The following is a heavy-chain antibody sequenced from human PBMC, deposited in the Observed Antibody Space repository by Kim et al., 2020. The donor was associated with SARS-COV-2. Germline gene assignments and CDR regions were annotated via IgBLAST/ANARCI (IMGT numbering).Heavy chain of an antibody. CDR2: IKQDGSEQ. V-gene: IGHV3-7*03. J-gene: IGHJ4*02. CDR3: PTSHRSSWEFDY. D-gene: IGHD6-13*01. CDR1: GFTFSSYW. Sequence: GGSLRLSCAASGFTFSSYWMSWVRQAPGKGLEWVANIKQDGSEQYYVDPVKGLFTISRDNAKNSLSLQMNSLRAEDTDVYYWPTSHRSSWEFDYWGQGTLVTVSS.